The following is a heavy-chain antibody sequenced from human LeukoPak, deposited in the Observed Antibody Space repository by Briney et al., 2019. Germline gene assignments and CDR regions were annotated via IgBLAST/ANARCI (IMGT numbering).Heavy chain of an antibody. CDR2: IDPSDSYT. CDR3: ARHGCRGRNCYPHFDY. J-gene: IGHJ4*02. V-gene: IGHV5-10-1*01. Sequence: GESLKISCQSSGYSFTTYWTSWVRQIPGKGLEWMGRIDPSDSYTNYSPSIQGHVTFSIDKSISTAYLQWSSLEASDTAIYYCARHGCRGRNCYPHFDYWGQGTLVTVSS. CDR1: GYSFTTYW. D-gene: IGHD2-15*01.